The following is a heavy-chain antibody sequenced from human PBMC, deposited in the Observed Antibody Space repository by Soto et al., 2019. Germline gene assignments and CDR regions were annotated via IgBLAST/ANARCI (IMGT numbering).Heavy chain of an antibody. Sequence: QVQLQESGPGLVKPSETLSLTCSVSGGPISSYYCTWIRQPPDKGLEWIGYSFDRAITNYNPSVRSRVTISADTSKNQFSLRLSSVTAADTAVYYCARATPRFGGFAIWGQGSVVTVSS. V-gene: IGHV4-59*01. J-gene: IGHJ3*02. CDR3: ARATPRFGGFAI. CDR2: SFDRAIT. D-gene: IGHD3-10*01. CDR1: GGPISSYY.